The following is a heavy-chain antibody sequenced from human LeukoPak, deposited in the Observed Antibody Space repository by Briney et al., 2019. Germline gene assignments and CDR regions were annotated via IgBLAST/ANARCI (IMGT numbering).Heavy chain of an antibody. D-gene: IGHD2-21*01. CDR2: IYASGST. CDR1: GESVDNYY. J-gene: IGHJ4*02. V-gene: IGHV4-4*07. Sequence: KPSGTLSLTCLVSGESVDNYYWSWIRRPAGKGLEWIGRIYASGSTKYNPSVGSRVSMSVDTSKSQLSLQLRSVTAADTAVYYCARGVIVVAGTHYFDYWGQGILATVSS. CDR3: ARGVIVVAGTHYFDY.